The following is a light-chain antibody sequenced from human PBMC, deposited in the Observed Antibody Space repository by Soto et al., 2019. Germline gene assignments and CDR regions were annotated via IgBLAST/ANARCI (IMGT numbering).Light chain of an antibody. CDR1: QSVSSN. J-gene: IGKJ1*01. Sequence: ETVMTQSPATLSVSPGERATLSCRASQSVSSNLAWYQQKPGQAPRLLIYGASTRATGIPARFSGSGSGTEFTLTISSLQSEDFATYYCQHYNSYSEAFGQGTKVELK. CDR2: GAS. CDR3: QHYNSYSEA. V-gene: IGKV3-15*01.